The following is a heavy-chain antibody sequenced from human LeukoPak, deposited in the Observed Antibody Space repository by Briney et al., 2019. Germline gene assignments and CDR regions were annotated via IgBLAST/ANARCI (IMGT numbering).Heavy chain of an antibody. J-gene: IGHJ3*02. CDR2: MNPNSGNT. Sequence: ASMKVSCKASGGTFSSYAISWARQATGQGLEWMGWMNPNSGNTGYAQKFQGRVTMTRNTSINTAYMELSSLRSEDTAVYYCARERGGGTTGTMTYDIWGQGTMVTVSS. CDR1: GGTFSSYA. D-gene: IGHD1-1*01. V-gene: IGHV1-8*02. CDR3: ARERGGGTTGTMTYDI.